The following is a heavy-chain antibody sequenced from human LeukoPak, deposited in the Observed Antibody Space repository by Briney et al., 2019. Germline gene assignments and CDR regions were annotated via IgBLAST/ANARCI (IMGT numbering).Heavy chain of an antibody. CDR3: ARRYLSGPFDY. Sequence: EWMGWINPNSGGTNYAQKFQGRVTMTRDTSISTAYMELSRLRSDDTAVYYCARRYLSGPFDYWGQGTLVTVSS. V-gene: IGHV1-2*02. J-gene: IGHJ4*02. D-gene: IGHD1-14*01. CDR2: INPNSGGT.